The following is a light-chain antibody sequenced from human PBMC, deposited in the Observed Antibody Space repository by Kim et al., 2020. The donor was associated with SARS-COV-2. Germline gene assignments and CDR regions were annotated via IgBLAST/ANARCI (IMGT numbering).Light chain of an antibody. CDR3: QQSTECSWT. V-gene: IGKV1-5*03. J-gene: IGKJ1*01. CDR1: QSVGSR. CDR2: KAS. Sequence: DIQMTQSPSTLSVSAGDRVTITCRASQSVGSRLAWYQQKPGKAPKLLIYKASSLESGVPARFSGSGSGTEFTLTISSLQSDDFAIYYCQQSTECSWTFGQGTKVEIK.